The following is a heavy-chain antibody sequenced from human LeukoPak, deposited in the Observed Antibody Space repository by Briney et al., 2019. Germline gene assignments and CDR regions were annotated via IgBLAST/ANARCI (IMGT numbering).Heavy chain of an antibody. CDR1: GFTFSRYS. V-gene: IGHV3-21*01. Sequence: GGSLRLSCAASGFTFSRYSVNWVRQAPGKGLEWVSCISDSSRHIYYADSVKGRFTISRDNAKSSASLQMNSLRVDDTAVYYCARAYSNGDYLDYWGQGTLVTVSS. CDR3: ARAYSNGDYLDY. J-gene: IGHJ4*02. CDR2: ISDSSRHI. D-gene: IGHD2-15*01.